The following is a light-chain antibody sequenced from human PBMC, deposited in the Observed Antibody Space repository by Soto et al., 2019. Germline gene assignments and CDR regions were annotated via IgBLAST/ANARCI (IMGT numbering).Light chain of an antibody. V-gene: IGKV3-15*01. Sequence: SGLTQSPAPLSVSSGERATLSCRASQSVRSDLAWYQHKPGQAPRLLIYGASTRATGIPVRFSGSGSGTEFTLTISSLQSEDFAVYYCQHYNNRPLTFGGGTKVDIK. CDR2: GAS. CDR1: QSVRSD. CDR3: QHYNNRPLT. J-gene: IGKJ4*01.